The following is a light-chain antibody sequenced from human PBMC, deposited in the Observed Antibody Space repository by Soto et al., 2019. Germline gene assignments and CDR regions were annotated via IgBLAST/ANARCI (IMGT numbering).Light chain of an antibody. CDR1: QSVYSK. V-gene: IGKV3-15*01. J-gene: IGKJ5*01. Sequence: IVLTPSPGTLALSPGESAILSFSASQSVYSKYLAWYQQKPGQAPRLLIYGASTRATGIPARFSGSGSGTEFTLTISSLQSEDFAVYYCQQYNNWPPITFGQGTRLE. CDR2: GAS. CDR3: QQYNNWPPIT.